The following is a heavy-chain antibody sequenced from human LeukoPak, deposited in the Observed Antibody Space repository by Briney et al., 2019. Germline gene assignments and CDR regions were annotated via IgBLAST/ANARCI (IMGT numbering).Heavy chain of an antibody. Sequence: AGGSLRLSCAASGFTFSTYAVSWVRQAPGKGLEWVSAISGSGGSTFNADSVKGRFTISRDNSKNTLFLQMNSLRAEDTAIYYCAKDHPSGYYFDYWGQGTLVTVSS. D-gene: IGHD1-14*01. CDR3: AKDHPSGYYFDY. CDR2: ISGSGGST. CDR1: GFTFSTYA. J-gene: IGHJ4*02. V-gene: IGHV3-23*01.